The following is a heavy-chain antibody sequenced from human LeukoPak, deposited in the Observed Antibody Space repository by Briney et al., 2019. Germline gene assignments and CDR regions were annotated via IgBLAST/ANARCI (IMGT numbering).Heavy chain of an antibody. CDR3: ATRGDYTDSNGNSDDAFDL. CDR1: GFNFSGYT. V-gene: IGHV4-34*08. J-gene: IGHJ3*01. D-gene: IGHD3-22*01. Sequence: GSLRLSCVASGFNFSGYTMNWVRQPPGKGLEWIGDLSHSGSSNFDPSLENRVTISVDTSKSQFSLKLTSVTAADTAVYYCATRGDYTDSNGNSDDAFDLWGQGTMVVVSS. CDR2: LSHSGSS.